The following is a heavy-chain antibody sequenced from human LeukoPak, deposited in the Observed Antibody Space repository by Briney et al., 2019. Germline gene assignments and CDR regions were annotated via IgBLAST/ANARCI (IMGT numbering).Heavy chain of an antibody. CDR1: GFTFSSYA. Sequence: GGSLRLSCAAPGFTFSSYAMSWVRQAPGKGLEWVSAISGSGGSTYYADSVKGRFTISRDNSKNTLYLQMNSLRAEDTAVYYCAKDSTSSRYCSGGSCFPYFDYWGQGTLVTVSS. CDR2: ISGSGGST. V-gene: IGHV3-23*01. J-gene: IGHJ4*02. CDR3: AKDSTSSRYCSGGSCFPYFDY. D-gene: IGHD2-15*01.